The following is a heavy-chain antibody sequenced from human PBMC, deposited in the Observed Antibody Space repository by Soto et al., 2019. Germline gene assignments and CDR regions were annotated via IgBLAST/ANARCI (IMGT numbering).Heavy chain of an antibody. CDR1: SGSISNLGYY. Sequence: SETRSLTCTVSSGSISNLGYYWSWIRQHAGKGLEWMGYIYYSGSTHYNPSLKSRVTMSIDTSKNQFSLMLTNVTGADTAVFYCARDYYDAGVAVNKWGRGTLVTVSS. V-gene: IGHV4-31*03. CDR2: IYYSGST. J-gene: IGHJ2*01. CDR3: ARDYYDAGVAVNK. D-gene: IGHD3-22*01.